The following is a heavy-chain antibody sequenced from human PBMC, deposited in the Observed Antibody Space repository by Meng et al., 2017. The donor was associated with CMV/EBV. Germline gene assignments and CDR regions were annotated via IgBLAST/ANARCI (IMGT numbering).Heavy chain of an antibody. CDR3: ARRWGGASIAAPIDY. J-gene: IGHJ4*02. Sequence: SETLSLTCTVSGGSISSSSYYWGWIRQPPGKGLEWIGSIYYSGSTYYNPSLKSRVTISVDTSKNQFSLKLSSVTAADTAVYYCARRWGGASIAAPIDYWGQGTLVTVSS. CDR2: IYYSGST. V-gene: IGHV4-39*07. D-gene: IGHD6-6*01. CDR1: GGSISSSSYY.